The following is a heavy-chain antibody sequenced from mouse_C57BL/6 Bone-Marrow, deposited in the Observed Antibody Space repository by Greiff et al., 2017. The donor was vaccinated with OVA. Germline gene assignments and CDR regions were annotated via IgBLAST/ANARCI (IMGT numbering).Heavy chain of an antibody. V-gene: IGHV1-26*01. CDR3: ARDSAWFAY. CDR2: INPNNGGT. J-gene: IGHJ3*01. D-gene: IGHD3-1*01. Sequence: EVQLQQSGPELVKPGASVKISCKASGYTFTDYYRKGGKERHGKSLEWIGDINPNNGGTSYNQKFKGKATLTVDKSSSTAYMELRSLTSEDSAVYYCARDSAWFAYWGQGTLVTVSA. CDR1: GYTFTDYY.